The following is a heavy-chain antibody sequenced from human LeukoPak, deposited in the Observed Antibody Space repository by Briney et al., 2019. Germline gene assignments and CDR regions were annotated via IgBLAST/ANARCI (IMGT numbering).Heavy chain of an antibody. V-gene: IGHV4-39*07. CDR3: ARSYSSGWQTFDY. J-gene: IGHJ4*02. CDR1: GASISSGSNY. Sequence: SETLSLTCSVSGASISSGSNYWGWIRQPPGKGLEWIGEIYHSGSTNYNPSLKSRVTISVDKSKNQFSLKLSSVTAADTAVYYCARSYSSGWQTFDYWGQGTLVTVSS. CDR2: IYHSGST. D-gene: IGHD6-19*01.